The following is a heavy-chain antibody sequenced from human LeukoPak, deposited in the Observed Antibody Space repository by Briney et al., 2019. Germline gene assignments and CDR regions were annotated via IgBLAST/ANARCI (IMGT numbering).Heavy chain of an antibody. Sequence: GGSLRLSCAASGFTFSSYWMSWVRQAPGKGLEWVANIKQDGSEKYYVDSVKGRFTISRDNAKNSLYLQMNSLRAEDTAVYYCARGQGLLVEMATIGLDYWGQGTLVTVSS. D-gene: IGHD5-24*01. CDR2: IKQDGSEK. CDR3: ARGQGLLVEMATIGLDY. V-gene: IGHV3-7*01. CDR1: GFTFSSYW. J-gene: IGHJ4*02.